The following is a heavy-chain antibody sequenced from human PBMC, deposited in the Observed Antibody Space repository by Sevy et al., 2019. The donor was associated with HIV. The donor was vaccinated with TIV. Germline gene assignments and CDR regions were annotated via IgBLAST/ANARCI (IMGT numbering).Heavy chain of an antibody. J-gene: IGHJ3*02. CDR3: TTGGAAVAPDAFDI. CDR1: GFTFSNAW. D-gene: IGHD6-19*01. Sequence: GGSLRLSCAASGFTFSNAWMSWVRQAPGKGLEWVGRIKSKTDGGTTDYAAPVKGRFTISRDDSKNTLYLQMNSLKTEDTAVYYCTTGGAAVAPDAFDIWGQGTMVTVSS. CDR2: IKSKTDGGTT. V-gene: IGHV3-15*01.